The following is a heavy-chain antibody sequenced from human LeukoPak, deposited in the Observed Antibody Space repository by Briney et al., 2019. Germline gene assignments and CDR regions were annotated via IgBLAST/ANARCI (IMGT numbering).Heavy chain of an antibody. CDR1: GFTFSNYA. CDR2: ISGSGSST. J-gene: IGHJ6*02. CDR3: AKYCVSTSCSNRGAYYGMDV. Sequence: GGSLILSCAASGFTFSNYAMSWVRQAPGKGLEGVSSISGSGSSTYYADSVKGRFTISRDNSKNSLYLQMNSLRAEDTAVYYCAKYCVSTSCSNRGAYYGMDVWGQGTTVTVSS. V-gene: IGHV3-23*01. D-gene: IGHD2-2*01.